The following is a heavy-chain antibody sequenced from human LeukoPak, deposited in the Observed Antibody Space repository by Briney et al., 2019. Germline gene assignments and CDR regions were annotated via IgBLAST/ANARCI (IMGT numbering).Heavy chain of an antibody. CDR1: GDSVSSNSAV. D-gene: IGHD5-12*01. CDR2: TYYKSKRYS. V-gene: IGHV6-1*01. J-gene: IGHJ4*02. CDR3: ARGDIALDY. Sequence: SQTLSLTCAISGDSVSSNSAVWNWIRQSPSRGLEWLGRTYYKSKRYSTLAISVKSRITINPDTSKIQFSLHLNSVTPEDAAVYYCARGDIALDYWGQGTLVTVSS.